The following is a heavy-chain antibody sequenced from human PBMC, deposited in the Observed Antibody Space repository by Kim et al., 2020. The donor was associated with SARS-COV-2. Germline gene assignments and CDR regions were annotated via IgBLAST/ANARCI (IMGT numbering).Heavy chain of an antibody. CDR1: GFTFSSYA. CDR3: ARDLIRRGNRVDYRFDY. D-gene: IGHD4-17*01. J-gene: IGHJ4*02. V-gene: IGHV3-30-3*01. CDR2: ISYDGSNK. Sequence: GGSLRLSCAASGFTFSSYAMHWVRQAPGKGLEWVAVISYDGSNKYYADSVKGRFTISRDNSKNTLYLQMNSLRAEDTAVYYCARDLIRRGNRVDYRFDYWGQGTLVTVSS.